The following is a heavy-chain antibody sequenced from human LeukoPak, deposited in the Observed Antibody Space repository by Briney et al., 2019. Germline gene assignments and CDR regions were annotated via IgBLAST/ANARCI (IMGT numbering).Heavy chain of an antibody. V-gene: IGHV3-23*01. CDR1: GFTFSSYA. D-gene: IGHD2-21*01. CDR3: ANLGEDSGGGY. Sequence: GGSLRLSCAASGFTFSSYAMSWVRQGPGKGLEWVSAISENGAGTYYADSVKGRFTISRDNSKNTLDLQMNSLRAEDTAVYYCANLGEDSGGGYWGQGTLVTVSS. CDR2: ISENGAGT. J-gene: IGHJ4*02.